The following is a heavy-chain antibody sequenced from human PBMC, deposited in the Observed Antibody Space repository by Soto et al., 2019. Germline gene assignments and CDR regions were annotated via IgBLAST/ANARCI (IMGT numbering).Heavy chain of an antibody. V-gene: IGHV1-18*04. CDR3: ARDRGECSSTSCYSGWFDP. CDR1: GYTFTSYG. Sequence: QVQLVQSGAEVKKPGASVKVSCKASGYTFTSYGISWVRQAPGQGLEWMGWISAYNGNTDYAQKLQGRVTMTTDTSASTADMELRRVSSADTAVYYCARDRGECSSTSCYSGWFDPWGQGTLVTVSS. D-gene: IGHD2-2*01. CDR2: ISAYNGNT. J-gene: IGHJ5*02.